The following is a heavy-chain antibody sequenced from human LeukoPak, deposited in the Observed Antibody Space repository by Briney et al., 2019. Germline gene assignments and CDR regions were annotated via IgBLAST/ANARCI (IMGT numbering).Heavy chain of an antibody. D-gene: IGHD5-18*01. V-gene: IGHV4-39*01. J-gene: IGHJ4*02. Sequence: SETLSLTCTVSGDSRSSSSYYWGWIRQPPGKGMEWIGSIYYSGSTYYNPSLKSRVTISVDTSKNQFSLKLNSVTAADTAVYYCARQGGTAMARFDYWGQGTLVTVSS. CDR2: IYYSGST. CDR3: ARQGGTAMARFDY. CDR1: GDSRSSSSYY.